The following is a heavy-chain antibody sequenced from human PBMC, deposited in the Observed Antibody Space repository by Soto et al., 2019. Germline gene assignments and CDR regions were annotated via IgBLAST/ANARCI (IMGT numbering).Heavy chain of an antibody. J-gene: IGHJ6*02. V-gene: IGHV3-15*01. CDR2: IKSKTDGGTT. CDR1: GFTFSNAW. CDR3: TTIHYDILTGYYGLYGMVD. Sequence: GGSLRLSCAASGFTFSNAWMSWVRQAPGKGLEWVGRIKSKTDGGTTDYAAPVKGRFTISRDDSKNTLYLQMNSLKTEDTAVYDFTTIHYDILTGYYGLYGMVDWGQGTTVTVSS. D-gene: IGHD3-9*01.